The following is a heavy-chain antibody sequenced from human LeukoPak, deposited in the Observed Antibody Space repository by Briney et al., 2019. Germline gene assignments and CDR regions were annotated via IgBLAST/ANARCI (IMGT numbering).Heavy chain of an antibody. Sequence: PGGSLRLSCAASEFPFSSYAMHWVRQAPGKGLEWVSGITWNSGYIVYADSVRGRFTISRDNAKNSLYLQMNSLRAKDTAFYYCAKGGYCSSTSCGYFQHWGQGTLVTGSS. CDR3: AKGGYCSSTSCGYFQH. CDR1: EFPFSSYA. V-gene: IGHV3-9*01. J-gene: IGHJ1*01. D-gene: IGHD2-2*01. CDR2: ITWNSGYI.